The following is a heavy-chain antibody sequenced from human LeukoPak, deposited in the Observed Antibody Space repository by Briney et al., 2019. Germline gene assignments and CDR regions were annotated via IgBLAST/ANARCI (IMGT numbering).Heavy chain of an antibody. CDR3: ARGIAAAGGRWFDP. V-gene: IGHV1-2*02. Sequence: ASVKVSCKASGYTFTDYYMHWVRQAPGQGLEWMGWINPNSGGTNYAQQFQGRVTMTRDTSISTTYMELSNLRSDDTAVYYCARGIAAAGGRWFDPWGQGTLVTVSS. D-gene: IGHD6-13*01. J-gene: IGHJ5*02. CDR2: INPNSGGT. CDR1: GYTFTDYY.